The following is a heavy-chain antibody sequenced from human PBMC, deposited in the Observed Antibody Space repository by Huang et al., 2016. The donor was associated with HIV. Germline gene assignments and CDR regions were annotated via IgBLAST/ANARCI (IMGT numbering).Heavy chain of an antibody. CDR2: IVPDDADT. J-gene: IGHJ4*02. CDR3: ARRFSSSSGYFDY. Sequence: VQLVQSGAEVKKPGESLKISCKGSGYSFSSYWIAWVRQMPGKGREWRGLIVPDDADTTDSPSFAGQVTIAADKSIGTAYLQWSSLKAADTAMYYCARRFSSSSGYFDYWGQGSLVTVSS. V-gene: IGHV5-51*01. D-gene: IGHD6-6*01. CDR1: GYSFSSYW.